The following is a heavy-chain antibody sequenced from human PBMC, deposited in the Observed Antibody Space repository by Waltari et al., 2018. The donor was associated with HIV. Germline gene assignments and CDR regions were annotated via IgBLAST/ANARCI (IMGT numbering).Heavy chain of an antibody. V-gene: IGHV3-66*01. J-gene: IGHJ6*02. D-gene: IGHD6-13*01. Sequence: SLRLSCAASGFTVSSNYMSWVRQAPGKGLEWVSVIYSGGSTYYADSVKGRFTISRDNSKNTLYLQMNSLRAEDTAVYYCARDWAHSSSWSRYYYHGMDVWGQGTTVTVSS. CDR3: ARDWAHSSSWSRYYYHGMDV. CDR2: IYSGGST. CDR1: GFTVSSNY.